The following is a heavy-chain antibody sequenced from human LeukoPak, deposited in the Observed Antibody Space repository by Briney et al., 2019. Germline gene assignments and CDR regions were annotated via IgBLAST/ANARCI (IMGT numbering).Heavy chain of an antibody. Sequence: GGSLRLSCTASGFTFGDYAMSWVRQAPGKGLEWVGLIRSKAYGGTTAYAASVKGRFTISRDDSKSIAHLQMNSLKTEDTAVYYCTRGSTRARIAAAGTVHWGQGTLVTVSS. CDR1: GFTFGDYA. J-gene: IGHJ4*02. D-gene: IGHD6-13*01. V-gene: IGHV3-49*04. CDR3: TRGSTRARIAAAGTVH. CDR2: IRSKAYGGTT.